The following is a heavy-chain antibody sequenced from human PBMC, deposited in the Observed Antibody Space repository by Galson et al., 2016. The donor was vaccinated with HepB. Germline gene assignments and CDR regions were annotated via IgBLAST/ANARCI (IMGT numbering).Heavy chain of an antibody. V-gene: IGHV3-33*01. J-gene: IGHJ4*02. CDR2: IWYDGSNK. D-gene: IGHD6-13*01. CDR1: GFTFSSYG. Sequence: LRLSCAASGFTFSSYGMHWVRQAPGKGLEWVAVIWYDGSNKYYADSVKGRFTISRDNSKNTLYLQMNSLRAEDTAVYYCARAGFYGSSWAGFDYWGQGTLVTVSS. CDR3: ARAGFYGSSWAGFDY.